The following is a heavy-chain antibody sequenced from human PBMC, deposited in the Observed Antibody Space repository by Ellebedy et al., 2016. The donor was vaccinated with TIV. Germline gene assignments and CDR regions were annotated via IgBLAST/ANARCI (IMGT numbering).Heavy chain of an antibody. CDR3: AREGVGGFDY. V-gene: IGHV3-7*03. CDR2: IKQDGSEK. CDR1: GFTFTNYW. J-gene: IGHJ4*02. Sequence: PGGSLRLSCAASGFTFTNYWLSWVRQAPGKGLEWVANIKQDGSEKDYVDSVKGRFTISRDNAKNSLYLQMSSLRAEDTAVYYCAREGVGGFDYWGQGTLVTVSS. D-gene: IGHD3-10*01.